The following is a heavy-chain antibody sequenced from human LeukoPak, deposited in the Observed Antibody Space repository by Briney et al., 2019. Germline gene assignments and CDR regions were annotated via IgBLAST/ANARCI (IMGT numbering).Heavy chain of an antibody. D-gene: IGHD3-16*02. CDR2: INPNSGGT. J-gene: IGHJ4*02. CDR1: GYTFTGYY. V-gene: IGHV1-2*02. Sequence: ASVKVSCEASGYTFTGYYMHWVRQAPGQGLEWMGWINPNSGGTNYAQKFQGRVTMTRDTSISTAYMELSRLRSDDTAVYYCARASDLYDYVWGSYRYYFDYWGQGTLVTVSS. CDR3: ARASDLYDYVWGSYRYYFDY.